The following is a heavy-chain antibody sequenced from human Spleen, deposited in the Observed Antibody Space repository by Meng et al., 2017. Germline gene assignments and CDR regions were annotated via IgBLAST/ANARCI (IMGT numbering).Heavy chain of an antibody. CDR2: FYPSGST. J-gene: IGHJ3*02. CDR1: GGSVTGNY. Sequence: GSLRLSCIVSGGSVTGNYWSWIRQPAGKGLEWIGRFYPSGSTSYNPSLRSRISMSVDTSKNQFSLRLSSVTAADTAVYYCARGVWFGELSENAFDIWGQGTVVTVSS. D-gene: IGHD3-10*01. V-gene: IGHV4-4*07. CDR3: ARGVWFGELSENAFDI.